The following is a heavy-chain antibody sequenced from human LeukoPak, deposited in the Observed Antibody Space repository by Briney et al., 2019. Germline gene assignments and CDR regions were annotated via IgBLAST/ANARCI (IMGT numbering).Heavy chain of an antibody. CDR2: ISGSGGST. CDR1: AFTFSSYA. J-gene: IGHJ4*02. V-gene: IGHV3-23*01. D-gene: IGHD5-12*01. CDR3: AKDLFTYSGYDFLDDMVY. Sequence: GGSLRLSCAASAFTFSSYAMSLVRQAPGKGLEWVSAISGSGGSTYYADSVKGRFTISRDNSKNTLYLQMNSLRAEDTAVYYRAKDLFTYSGYDFLDDMVYWGQGTLVTVSS.